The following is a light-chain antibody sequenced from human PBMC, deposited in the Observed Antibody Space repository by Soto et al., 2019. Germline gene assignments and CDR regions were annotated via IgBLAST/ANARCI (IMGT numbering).Light chain of an antibody. V-gene: IGKV3-15*01. J-gene: IGKJ4*01. Sequence: EIVLTQSPSTPSVSPGERATLSCRASHGVSSNLAWYQQRPGQAPRLLIYGASTRATGVPARFSGSGSGAEFTLTISSLQSEDFAVYYCQQYNSWPLTFGGGAKVDIK. CDR3: QQYNSWPLT. CDR1: HGVSSN. CDR2: GAS.